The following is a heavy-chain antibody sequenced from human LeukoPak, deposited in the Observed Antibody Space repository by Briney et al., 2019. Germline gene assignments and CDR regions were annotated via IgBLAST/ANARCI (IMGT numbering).Heavy chain of an antibody. Sequence: GGSLRLSCAASGFTFNRNAISWVRQAPGKGLEWVSTIGGSGDKTFYADSVKGRFTISRDNSKNMVHLQMNSLTGEDTALYYCVRRGDASSGGGDHDFWGQGALVTVSS. J-gene: IGHJ4*02. D-gene: IGHD6-19*01. CDR2: IGGSGDKT. V-gene: IGHV3-23*01. CDR3: VRRGDASSGGGDHDF. CDR1: GFTFNRNA.